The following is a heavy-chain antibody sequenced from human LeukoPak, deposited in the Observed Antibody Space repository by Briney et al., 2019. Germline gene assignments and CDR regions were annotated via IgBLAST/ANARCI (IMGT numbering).Heavy chain of an antibody. V-gene: IGHV1-8*01. CDR3: ARGYYYDSSGRGLYYYYGMDV. Sequence: ASVKVSCKASGYTFTSYDINWVRQATGQGLEWMGWMSPNSGNTGYAQKFQGRVTMTRNTSISTAYMELSSLRSEDTAVYYCARGYYYDSSGRGLYYYYGMDVWGQGTTVTVSS. D-gene: IGHD3-22*01. CDR1: GYTFTSYD. CDR2: MSPNSGNT. J-gene: IGHJ6*02.